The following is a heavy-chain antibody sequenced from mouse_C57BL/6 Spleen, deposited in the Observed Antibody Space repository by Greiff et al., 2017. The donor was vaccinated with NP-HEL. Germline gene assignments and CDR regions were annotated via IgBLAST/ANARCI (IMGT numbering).Heavy chain of an antibody. J-gene: IGHJ4*01. V-gene: IGHV1-80*01. CDR1: GYAFSSYW. CDR3: ARCDYDYAMDY. CDR2: IYPGDGDT. Sequence: LPQSGAELVKPGASVKISCKASGYAFSSYWMNWVKQRPGKGLEWIGQIYPGDGDTNYNGKFKGKATLTADKSSSTAYMQLSSLTSEDSAVYFCARCDYDYAMDYWGQGTSVTVSS. D-gene: IGHD2-4*01.